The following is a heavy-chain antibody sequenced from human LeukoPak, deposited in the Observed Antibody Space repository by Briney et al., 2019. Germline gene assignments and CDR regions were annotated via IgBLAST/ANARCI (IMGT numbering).Heavy chain of an antibody. CDR3: ARNGGLADY. J-gene: IGHJ4*02. V-gene: IGHV3-74*01. CDR1: GFTFSSYW. CDR2: INSDGSST. Sequence: GGSLRLSCAASGFTFSSYWMRWVRQAPGKGLVWVSRINSDGSSTNYADSVKGRFTISRDNAKNSLYLQMNSLRAEDTAVYYCARNGGLADYWGQGTLVTVSS. D-gene: IGHD6-19*01.